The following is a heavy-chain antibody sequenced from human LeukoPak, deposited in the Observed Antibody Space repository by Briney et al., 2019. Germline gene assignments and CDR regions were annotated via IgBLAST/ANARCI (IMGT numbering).Heavy chain of an antibody. Sequence: PGGSLRLSCVASGFILSSYDMNWVRQSPGKGLEWVSYISSGGGTIYYADSVRGRFTISRDNSKNTLYLQMNSLRAEDTAVYYCAKGIYSSGWSYFDYWGHGTLVTVSS. CDR1: GFILSSYD. CDR2: ISSGGGTI. CDR3: AKGIYSSGWSYFDY. V-gene: IGHV3-48*03. D-gene: IGHD6-19*01. J-gene: IGHJ4*01.